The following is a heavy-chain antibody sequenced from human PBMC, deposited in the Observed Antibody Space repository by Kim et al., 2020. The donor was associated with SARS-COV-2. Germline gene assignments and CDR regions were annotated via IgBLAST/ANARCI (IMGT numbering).Heavy chain of an antibody. V-gene: IGHV3-7*03. Sequence: GGSLRLSCVASGFTFGSYWMTWVRQAPGKGLEWVANINKNGSETHYVDSVKGRFTISRDNTKNSLYLQMNSLRGEDTAVYYCARGSPGRFYFDSCGQGTLVTVSS. CDR2: INKNGSET. J-gene: IGHJ4*02. CDR1: GFTFGSYW. CDR3: ARGSPGRFYFDS.